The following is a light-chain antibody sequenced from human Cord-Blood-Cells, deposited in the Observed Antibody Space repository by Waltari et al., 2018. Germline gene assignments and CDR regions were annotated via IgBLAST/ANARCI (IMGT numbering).Light chain of an antibody. J-gene: IGLJ3*02. CDR1: SSDVGGYNY. CDR2: DVS. CDR3: SSYTSSSTPWV. Sequence: QSALTQPASVSGSPGQSITISCTGTSSDVGGYNYVSGYQQHPGKAPKLMIYDVSNRPSGVSKRFSGSKSGNTASLTISGLQAEDEADYYCSSYTSSSTPWVFGGGTKLTVL. V-gene: IGLV2-14*03.